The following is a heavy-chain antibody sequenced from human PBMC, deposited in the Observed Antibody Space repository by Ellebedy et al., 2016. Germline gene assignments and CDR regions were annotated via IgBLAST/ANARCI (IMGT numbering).Heavy chain of an antibody. J-gene: IGHJ6*02. CDR3: ARGLFVRGDSRALWYYYYGMDV. CDR1: GGSFSGYY. CDR2: INHSGST. Sequence: SETLSLXXAVYGGSFSGYYWSWIRQPPGKGLEWIGEINHSGSTNYNPSLKSRVTISVDTSKNQFSLKLNSVTAADTAVYYCARGLFVRGDSRALWYYYYGMDVWGQGTTVTVSS. D-gene: IGHD3-22*01. V-gene: IGHV4-34*01.